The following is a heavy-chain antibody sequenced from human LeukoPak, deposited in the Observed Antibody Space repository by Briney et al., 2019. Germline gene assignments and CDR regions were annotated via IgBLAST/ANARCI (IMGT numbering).Heavy chain of an antibody. CDR3: AGLSYSRYYYYGMDV. D-gene: IGHD2-15*01. CDR2: IYPGDSDT. V-gene: IGHV5-51*01. CDR1: GYSFTSYW. J-gene: IGHJ6*02. Sequence: GESLKISCKGSGYSFTSYWIGWVRQMPGKGLEWMGIIYPGDSDTRYSPSFQGQVTISADKSISTAYLQWSSLKASDTAMYYCAGLSYSRYYYYGMDVWGQGTTVTVSS.